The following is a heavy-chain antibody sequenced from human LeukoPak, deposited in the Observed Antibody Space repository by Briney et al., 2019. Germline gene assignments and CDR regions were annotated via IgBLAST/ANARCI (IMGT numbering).Heavy chain of an antibody. CDR1: GGSISSYY. Sequence: SETLSLTCTVSGGSISSYYWSWIRQPPGKGLEWIGYIYYSGSTNDNPSLKSRVTISVDTSKNQFSLKLSSVTAADTAVYCCARLPAASAFDIWGQGTMVTVSS. CDR3: ARLPAASAFDI. D-gene: IGHD2-2*01. CDR2: IYYSGST. J-gene: IGHJ3*02. V-gene: IGHV4-59*08.